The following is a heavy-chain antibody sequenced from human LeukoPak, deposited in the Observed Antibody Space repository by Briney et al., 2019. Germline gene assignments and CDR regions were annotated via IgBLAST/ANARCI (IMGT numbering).Heavy chain of an antibody. D-gene: IGHD6-19*01. V-gene: IGHV4-38-2*02. Sequence: SETLSLTCTVSGYSISSGYYWGWIRQPPGKGLEWTGSIDHSGSTYYNPSLKSRITISVDTSKNQFSLKLSSVTAADTAVYYXXRDSALAQAVMFDYWGQGTLVTVSS. CDR2: IDHSGST. J-gene: IGHJ4*02. CDR3: XRDSALAQAVMFDY. CDR1: GYSISSGYY.